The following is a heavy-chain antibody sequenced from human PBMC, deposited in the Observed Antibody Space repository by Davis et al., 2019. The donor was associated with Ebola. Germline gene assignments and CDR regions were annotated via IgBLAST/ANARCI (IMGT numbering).Heavy chain of an antibody. Sequence: PGGSLRLSCAASEFPFRIYAMHWVRQAPGKGLEWVAVISNDGSIEYYGDSVKGRLTISRDNSKSTVYLQLNSLRVEDTAIYYCAREANYGLDVWGQGTTVSVS. V-gene: IGHV3-30*04. CDR2: ISNDGSIE. J-gene: IGHJ6*02. CDR1: EFPFRIYA. CDR3: AREANYGLDV.